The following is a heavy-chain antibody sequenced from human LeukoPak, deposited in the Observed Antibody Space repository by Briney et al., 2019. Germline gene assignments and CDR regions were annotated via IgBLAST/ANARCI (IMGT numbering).Heavy chain of an antibody. CDR3: ANIPSIVPDY. D-gene: IGHD1-26*01. CDR1: GFTFSSYA. CDR2: ISGCGGST. Sequence: GGSLRLSCAASGFTFSSYAMSCVRQAPRKGLECVSAISGCGGSTYYADSVKGRFTISRDNSKNTLYLQMNSLRAEDTAVYYCANIPSIVPDYWGQGTLVTVSS. V-gene: IGHV3-23*01. J-gene: IGHJ4*02.